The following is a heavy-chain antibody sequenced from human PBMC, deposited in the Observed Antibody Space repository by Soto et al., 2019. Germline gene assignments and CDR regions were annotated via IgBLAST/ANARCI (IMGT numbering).Heavy chain of an antibody. CDR3: ARDEWSSGRPYYFDY. Sequence: PGGSLRLSCAASGFPFSSYAMHWVRQAPGKGLEWVAVISYDGSNKYYADSVKGRFTISRDNSKNTLYLQMNSLRAEDTAVYYCARDEWSSGRPYYFDYWGQGTLVTVSS. CDR1: GFPFSSYA. V-gene: IGHV3-30-3*01. D-gene: IGHD6-19*01. J-gene: IGHJ4*02. CDR2: ISYDGSNK.